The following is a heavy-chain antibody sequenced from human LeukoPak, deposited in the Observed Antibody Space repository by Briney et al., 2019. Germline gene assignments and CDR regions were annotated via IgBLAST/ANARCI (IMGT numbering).Heavy chain of an antibody. CDR3: AKRPSSRIVNWFDP. J-gene: IGHJ5*02. CDR2: ISSSSSYI. D-gene: IGHD2-15*01. CDR1: GFTFSSYS. V-gene: IGHV3-21*04. Sequence: GGSLRLSCAASGFTFSSYSMNWVRQAPGKGLEWVSSISSSSSYIYYADSVKGRFTISRDNAKNSPYLQMNSLRAEDTAVYYCAKRPSSRIVNWFDPWGQGTLVTVSS.